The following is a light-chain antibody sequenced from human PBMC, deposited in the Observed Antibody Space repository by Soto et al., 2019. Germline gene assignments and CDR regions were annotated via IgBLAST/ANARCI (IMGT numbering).Light chain of an antibody. CDR2: GAS. Sequence: EIVLTQSPGTLSLSPGERATLSCRASQSVSSSYLAWYQQKPGQAPRLLIYGASSRAPGIPDRFSGSGSGTDFTLTISRLEPEDFAVYYCQQYGSSPLLTFDGGTKVEIK. CDR3: QQYGSSPLLT. CDR1: QSVSSSY. V-gene: IGKV3-20*01. J-gene: IGKJ4*01.